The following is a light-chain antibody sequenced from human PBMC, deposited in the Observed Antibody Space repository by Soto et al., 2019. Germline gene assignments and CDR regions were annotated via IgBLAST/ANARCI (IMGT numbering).Light chain of an antibody. CDR3: ASYAASNV. CDR2: EVS. V-gene: IGLV2-8*01. J-gene: IGLJ1*01. Sequence: QSVLTQPPSASGSPGQSVTISCTGTSSIIGAYNYVSWYQQHPGKAPKLIIYEVSERPSGVPDRFSGSKSGNTASLTVSGLQAEDEADYYCASYAASNVFGTGTKVTGL. CDR1: SSIIGAYNY.